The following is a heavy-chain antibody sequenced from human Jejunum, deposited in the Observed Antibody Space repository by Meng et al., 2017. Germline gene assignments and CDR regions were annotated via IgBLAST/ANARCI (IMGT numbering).Heavy chain of an antibody. V-gene: IGHV4-34*01. J-gene: IGHJ4*02. Sequence: WAAALPSPSDALSLTCAVNGWSFGTYYWTWFRQSTEKGLEWIGEINRSGSTSSNPSLKSRVAISMDTSKNQFFLRLDSVTAAETAVYYCARGRSIDFRLAKYDYWGQGTLVTVSS. CDR1: GWSFGTYY. D-gene: IGHD3-3*01. CDR2: INRSGST. CDR3: ARGRSIDFRLAKYDY.